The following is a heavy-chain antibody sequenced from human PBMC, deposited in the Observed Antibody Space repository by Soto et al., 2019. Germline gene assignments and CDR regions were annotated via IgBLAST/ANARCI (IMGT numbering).Heavy chain of an antibody. Sequence: GGSLRLPCVASGFTFSSFSMNWVRQAPGKGLEWVSYFTSSNGGIHYTDSVRGRFTISRDNSKSSLYLQMDSLRDEDTAVYYCVRDQFYAFDLWGQGILVTVSS. J-gene: IGHJ4*02. CDR2: FTSSNGGI. CDR1: GFTFSSFS. V-gene: IGHV3-48*02. CDR3: VRDQFYAFDL. D-gene: IGHD2-2*01.